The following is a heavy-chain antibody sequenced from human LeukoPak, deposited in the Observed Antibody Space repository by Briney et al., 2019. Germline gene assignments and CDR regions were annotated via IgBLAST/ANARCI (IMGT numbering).Heavy chain of an antibody. CDR3: AREGFGYSSSWYPYYYYGMDV. CDR1: GFTFSSYG. CDR2: IWYDGSNK. J-gene: IGHJ6*02. D-gene: IGHD6-13*01. V-gene: IGHV3-33*01. Sequence: GGSLRLSCAASGFTFSSYGMHWVRQAPGKGLEWVAVIWYDGSNKYYADPVKGRFTISRDNSKNTLYLQMNSLRAEDTAVYYCAREGFGYSSSWYPYYYYGMDVWGQGTTVTVSS.